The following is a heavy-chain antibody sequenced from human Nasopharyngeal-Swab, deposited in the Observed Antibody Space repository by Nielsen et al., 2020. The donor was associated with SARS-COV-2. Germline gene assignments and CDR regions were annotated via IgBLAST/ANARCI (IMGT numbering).Heavy chain of an antibody. CDR2: IWYDGSNK. D-gene: IGHD3-22*01. V-gene: IGHV3-30*02. J-gene: IGHJ3*02. Sequence: GESLKISCAASGFTFGTYAMHWVRQAPGKGLEWVTFIWYDGSNKEYADAVKGRFTISRDNSKNTVFLQMNSLRVEDTAVYYCATDAPGSGFALDTWGQETMVTVLS. CDR1: GFTFGTYA. CDR3: ATDAPGSGFALDT.